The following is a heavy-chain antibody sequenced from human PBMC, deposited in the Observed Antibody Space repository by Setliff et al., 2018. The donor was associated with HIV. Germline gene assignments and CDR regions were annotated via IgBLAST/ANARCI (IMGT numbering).Heavy chain of an antibody. Sequence: PSETLSLTCAVYGGSFSGYYWSWIRQPPGKGLEWIGEVTHSGRTNYNPSLESRVTTSVDTSKKQFSLRLTSVTAADTAVYYCAREGGTDRYFDYWGPGTPVTVSS. CDR3: AREGGTDRYFDY. CDR2: VTHSGRT. CDR1: GGSFSGYY. V-gene: IGHV4-34*01. D-gene: IGHD3-16*01. J-gene: IGHJ4*02.